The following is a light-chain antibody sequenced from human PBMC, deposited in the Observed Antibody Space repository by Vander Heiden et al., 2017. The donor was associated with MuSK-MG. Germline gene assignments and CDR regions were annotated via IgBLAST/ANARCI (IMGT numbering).Light chain of an antibody. CDR1: SLRSYY. CDR3: NSRDSSGNIWV. CDR2: GKN. V-gene: IGLV3-19*01. J-gene: IGLJ3*02. Sequence: SSELTQGPGVSVGLGQTVRITCQGDSLRSYYASWYQQKPGQAPVLVIYGKNNRPSGIPDRFSGSSSGNTASLTITGAQAEDEADYYCNSRDSSGNIWVFGGGTKLTVL.